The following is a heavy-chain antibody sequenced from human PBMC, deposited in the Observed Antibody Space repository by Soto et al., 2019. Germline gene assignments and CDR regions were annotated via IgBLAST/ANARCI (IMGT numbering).Heavy chain of an antibody. J-gene: IGHJ3*02. Sequence: QVQLVQSGSEVKKPGASVKVSCKMSGYTLTELSIHWVRQAPGKGLAWLGGFDHEQGQLIYAQKFLGRVSMTEDTSTDTAYMELSSLRSVGTALYYCATTYLVEAFDMWGQWTMVSVSS. CDR3: ATTYLVEAFDM. V-gene: IGHV1-24*01. D-gene: IGHD3-10*01. CDR2: FDHEQGQL. CDR1: GYTLTELS.